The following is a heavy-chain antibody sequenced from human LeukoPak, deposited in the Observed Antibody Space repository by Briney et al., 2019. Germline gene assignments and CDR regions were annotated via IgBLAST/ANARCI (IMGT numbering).Heavy chain of an antibody. V-gene: IGHV1-3*01. D-gene: IGHD2-15*01. J-gene: IGHJ4*02. CDR2: INAGNGNT. CDR3: ARAGWWQLAYFDY. CDR1: GYTFTSYA. Sequence: ASVKVSCKASGYTFTSYAMHWVRQAPGQRLEWMGWINAGNGNTEYSQKFQGRVTITRDTSASTAYMELSSLRSEDTAVYYCARAGWWQLAYFDYWGQGTLVTVSS.